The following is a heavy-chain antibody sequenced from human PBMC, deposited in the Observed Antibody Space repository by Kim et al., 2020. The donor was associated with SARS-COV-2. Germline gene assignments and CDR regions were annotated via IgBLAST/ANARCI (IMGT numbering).Heavy chain of an antibody. CDR3: ARDLGSITGTTD. Sequence: SETLSLTCAVSGASISSNNWWNWVRQPPGKGLEWIGEIYYSGTINYNPSLKSRVTISIDKSKNQFSLKLSSVTAADTAVYYCARDLGSITGTTDWGQGTLVTVSS. D-gene: IGHD1-7*01. CDR1: GASISSNNW. CDR2: IYYSGTI. V-gene: IGHV4-4*02. J-gene: IGHJ4*02.